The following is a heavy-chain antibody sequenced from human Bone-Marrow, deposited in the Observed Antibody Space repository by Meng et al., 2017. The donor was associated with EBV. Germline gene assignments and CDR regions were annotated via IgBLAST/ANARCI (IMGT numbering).Heavy chain of an antibody. J-gene: IGHJ5*02. CDR2: MDPNSGNT. D-gene: IGHD3-10*01. CDR1: GYTFTRYD. Sequence: QVQLVRSGAEVKKPGDSVKVSCKASGYTFTRYDINWVRQATGQGLEWMGWMDPNSGNTGFAQKFQGRVTMTRNTSISTAYMELSALTSEDTAVYYCARDVYASGTYRADPWGQGTLVTVSS. CDR3: ARDVYASGTYRADP. V-gene: IGHV1-8*01.